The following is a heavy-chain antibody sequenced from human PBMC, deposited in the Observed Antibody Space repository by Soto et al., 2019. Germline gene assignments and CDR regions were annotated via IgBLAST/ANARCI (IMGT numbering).Heavy chain of an antibody. V-gene: IGHV4-34*01. Sequence: QVQLQQWGAGLLKPSETLSLTCAVYGGSFSGYYWSWIRQPPGKGLEWIGEINHSGSTNYNPSLKSRVTISVDTSKNQFSLKLSSVTAADTAVYYCARRPRHHYCDYYYYYYGMDVWGQGTTVTVSS. CDR1: GGSFSGYY. J-gene: IGHJ6*02. D-gene: IGHD4-17*01. CDR3: ARRPRHHYCDYYYYYYGMDV. CDR2: INHSGST.